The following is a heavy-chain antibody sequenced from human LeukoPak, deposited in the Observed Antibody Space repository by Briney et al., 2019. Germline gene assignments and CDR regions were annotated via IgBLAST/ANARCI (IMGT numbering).Heavy chain of an antibody. J-gene: IGHJ4*02. Sequence: SCKASGGTFSSYGMHWVRQAPGKGLEWVAVIWYGGSNKYYADSVKGRFTISRDNSKDTLYLQMNSLRAEDTAVYYCAKVGGPYGDYEVFDYWGQGTLVTVSS. CDR2: IWYGGSNK. V-gene: IGHV3-33*06. CDR1: GGTFSSYG. D-gene: IGHD4-17*01. CDR3: AKVGGPYGDYEVFDY.